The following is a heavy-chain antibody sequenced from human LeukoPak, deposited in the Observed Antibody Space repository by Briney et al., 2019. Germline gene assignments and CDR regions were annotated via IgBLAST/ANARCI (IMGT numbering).Heavy chain of an antibody. V-gene: IGHV3-48*01. CDR3: ARSKPIRNIVVVPAAIGLDWFDP. CDR1: GFTFSSYS. CDR2: ISSSSSTI. D-gene: IGHD2-2*01. J-gene: IGHJ5*02. Sequence: GGSLRLSCAASGFTFSSYSMNWVRQAPGKGLGWVSYISSSSSTIYYADSVKGRFTISRDNAKNSLYLQMNSLRAEDTAVYYCARSKPIRNIVVVPAAIGLDWFDPWGQGTLVTVSS.